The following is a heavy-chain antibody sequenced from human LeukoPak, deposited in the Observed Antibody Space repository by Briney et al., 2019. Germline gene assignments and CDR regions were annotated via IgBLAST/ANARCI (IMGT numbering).Heavy chain of an antibody. V-gene: IGHV3-30*04. CDR2: ISYDGSNK. J-gene: IGHJ3*02. Sequence: QPGGSLRLSCAASGFTFSSYAMHWVRQAPGKGLEWVAVISYDGSNKYYADSVKGRFTISRDNSKNTLYLQMNSLRAEDTAVYYCARDRGSRKSEHPTIWGQGTMVTVSS. CDR3: ARDRGSRKSEHPTI. D-gene: IGHD4-11*01. CDR1: GFTFSSYA.